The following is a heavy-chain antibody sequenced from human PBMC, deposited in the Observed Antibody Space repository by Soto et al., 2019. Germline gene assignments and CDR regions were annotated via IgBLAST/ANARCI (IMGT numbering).Heavy chain of an antibody. V-gene: IGHV4-59*01. D-gene: IGHD3-10*01. Sequence: SETLSLTCTVSGGSISSYYWSWIRQPPGKGLEWIGYIYYSGSTNYNPSLKSRVTISVDTSKNQFSLSLRSVTAADSAVYYCARGAQCTSAACYGSPNNWFDAWGQGILVTVSS. J-gene: IGHJ5*02. CDR3: ARGAQCTSAACYGSPNNWFDA. CDR1: GGSISSYY. CDR2: IYYSGST.